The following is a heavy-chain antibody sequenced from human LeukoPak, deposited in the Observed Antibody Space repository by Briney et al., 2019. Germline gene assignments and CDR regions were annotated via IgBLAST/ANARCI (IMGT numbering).Heavy chain of an antibody. Sequence: SETLSLTCAVSGVPISSGGYSWSWIRQPPGKGLEWIGYIYHSGSTYYNPSLKSRVTISVDRSKNQFSLKLSSVTAADTAVYYCARGSNYDILTGYQINWFDPWGQGTLVTVSS. V-gene: IGHV4-30-2*01. J-gene: IGHJ5*02. CDR2: IYHSGST. D-gene: IGHD3-9*01. CDR1: GVPISSGGYS. CDR3: ARGSNYDILTGYQINWFDP.